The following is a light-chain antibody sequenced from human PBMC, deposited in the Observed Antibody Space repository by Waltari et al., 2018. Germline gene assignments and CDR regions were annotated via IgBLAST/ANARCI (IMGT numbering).Light chain of an antibody. CDR2: EVN. J-gene: IGLJ2*01. CDR1: SRDVGSYNY. CDR3: CSFTTTNTWV. Sequence: QSALTQPASVSGSPGQSITIPCTGTSRDVGSYNYVPWYQQHPGKTPRLMIYEVNNRPSGVSNRFSASKSGDTASLTISGLQAEDEADYYCCSFTTTNTWVFGGGTKLTVL. V-gene: IGLV2-14*01.